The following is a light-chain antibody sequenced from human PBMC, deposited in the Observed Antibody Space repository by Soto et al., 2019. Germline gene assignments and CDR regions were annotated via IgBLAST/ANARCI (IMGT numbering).Light chain of an antibody. CDR1: QVISGDH. Sequence: EIVLTQSPGTLSLSPGERATLSCRASQVISGDHLAWYQQKPGQAPRLLLYGASNRAAGVPDRLSGSGSGTDFTLTISRLEPEDFAVYSCQQYGSSPYTFRQGTKLEI. CDR3: QQYGSSPYT. J-gene: IGKJ2*01. V-gene: IGKV3-20*01. CDR2: GAS.